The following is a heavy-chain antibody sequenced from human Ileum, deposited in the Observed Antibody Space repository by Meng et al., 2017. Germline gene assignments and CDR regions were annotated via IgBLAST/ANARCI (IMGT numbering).Heavy chain of an antibody. CDR3: ARKNTILGVVWGSGFDP. D-gene: IGHD3-3*01. V-gene: IGHV4-30-4*01. CDR2: IYYRGST. J-gene: IGHJ5*02. CDR1: GGSISSGDYY. Sequence: QVQLQESGPGLVKPSQTLSLTCTVSGGSISSGDYYWSWIRQPPGKGLEWIGYIYYRGSTYYNPSLKSRVTISVDTSKNQFPLKLSSVTAADTAVYYCARKNTILGVVWGSGFDPWGQGTLVTVSS.